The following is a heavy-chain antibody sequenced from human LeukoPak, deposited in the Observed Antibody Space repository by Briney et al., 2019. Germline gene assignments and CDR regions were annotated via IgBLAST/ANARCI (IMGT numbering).Heavy chain of an antibody. CDR1: GDSMDSYY. CDR2: MYSSGIT. D-gene: IGHD3-10*01. V-gene: IGHV4-59*01. Sequence: SETLSLTCSVSGDSMDSYYWNWVRQAPDRGLEWIGYMYSSGITNYHPSLKSRVSISVDTSLKQVSLDLNSVTAADTAVYYCARMVYSSGSDVFDYWGQGKLVTVSS. J-gene: IGHJ4*02. CDR3: ARMVYSSGSDVFDY.